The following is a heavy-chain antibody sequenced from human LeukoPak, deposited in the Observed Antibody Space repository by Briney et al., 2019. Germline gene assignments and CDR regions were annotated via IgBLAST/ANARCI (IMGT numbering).Heavy chain of an antibody. CDR2: INPSGGST. J-gene: IGHJ4*02. CDR1: GYTLTELS. D-gene: IGHD6-13*01. V-gene: IGHV1-46*01. CDR3: ARDRRSRAAAGTIDY. Sequence: ASVKVSCKVSGYTLTELSMHWVRQAPGQGLEWMGIINPSGGSTSYAQKFQGRVTMTRDTSTSTVYMELSSLRSEDTAVYYCARDRRSRAAAGTIDYWGQGTLVTVSS.